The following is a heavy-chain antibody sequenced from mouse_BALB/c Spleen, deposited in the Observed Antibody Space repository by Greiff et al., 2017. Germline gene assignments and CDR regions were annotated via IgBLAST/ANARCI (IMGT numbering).Heavy chain of an antibody. CDR1: GFTFSSYG. J-gene: IGHJ4*01. CDR3: ARGVLRYAMDY. CDR2: ISSGGSYT. V-gene: IGHV5-6*01. Sequence: EVKVVESGGDLVKPGGSLKLSCAASGFTFSSYGMSWVRQTPDKRLEWVATISSGGSYTYYPDSVKGRFTISRDNAKNTLYLQMSSLKSEDTAMYYCARGVLRYAMDYWGQGTSVTVSS. D-gene: IGHD1-1*01.